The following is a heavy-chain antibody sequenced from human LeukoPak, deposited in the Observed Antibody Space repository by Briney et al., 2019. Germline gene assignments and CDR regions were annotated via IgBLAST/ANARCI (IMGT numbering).Heavy chain of an antibody. V-gene: IGHV1-2*06. J-gene: IGHJ4*02. CDR3: ARVGSYGGLDY. D-gene: IGHD5-18*01. CDR1: GYTFTDYY. Sequence: GASVEVSCKASGYTFTDYYMHWVRQAPGQGLEWMGRINPNSGGTNYAQKFQGRVTMTRDTSINTAYMELSRLRSDDTAVYYCARVGSYGGLDYWGQGPLVTVSS. CDR2: INPNSGGT.